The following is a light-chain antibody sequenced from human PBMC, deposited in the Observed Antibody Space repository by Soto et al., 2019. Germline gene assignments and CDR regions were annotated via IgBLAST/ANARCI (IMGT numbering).Light chain of an antibody. V-gene: IGKV1-39*01. CDR2: AAS. CDR1: QSISSY. J-gene: IGKJ3*01. Sequence: DIPMTQSPSSLSASVGDRVTITCRASQSISSYLNWYQQKPGKAPNLLIYAASSLQSGVPSKFSDSGSGTDFTLTISSLQPEDFATYYCQQSYSSPFTFGPGTKVDIK. CDR3: QQSYSSPFT.